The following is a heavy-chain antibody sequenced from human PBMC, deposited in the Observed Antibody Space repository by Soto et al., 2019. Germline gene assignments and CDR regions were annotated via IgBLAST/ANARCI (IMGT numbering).Heavy chain of an antibody. D-gene: IGHD2-15*01. J-gene: IGHJ4*02. CDR2: INAGNGNT. Sequence: VQLVQSGAAVKKPGASVKVSCKASGYTFTSYAMHWVRQAPGQSLEWMGWINAGNGNTKYSQKFQGRVTITRDTSASTAYMELSSLRSEETAVYYCARGPGGPDGPGDYWGQGTLVTFSS. V-gene: IGHV1-3*01. CDR3: ARGPGGPDGPGDY. CDR1: GYTFTSYA.